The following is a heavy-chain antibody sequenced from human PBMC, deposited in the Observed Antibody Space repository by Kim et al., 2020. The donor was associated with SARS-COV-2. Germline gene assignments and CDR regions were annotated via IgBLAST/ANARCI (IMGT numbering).Heavy chain of an antibody. CDR1: GFAFSSYA. CDR3: AKGVYYYDSSGYFGY. Sequence: GGSLRLSCAASGFAFSSYAMSWVRQAPGKGLEWVSTISSSGDSTYYANSVKGRFTISRDNSKNTLYLQMNSLRADDTAVYYCAKGVYYYDSSGYFGYWGQGALVTVSS. D-gene: IGHD3-22*01. CDR2: ISSSGDST. V-gene: IGHV3-23*01. J-gene: IGHJ4*02.